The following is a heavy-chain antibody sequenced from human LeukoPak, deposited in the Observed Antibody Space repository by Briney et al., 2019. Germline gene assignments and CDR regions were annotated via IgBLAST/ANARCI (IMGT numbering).Heavy chain of an antibody. J-gene: IGHJ5*02. Sequence: GGSLRLSCAASGFTFSSYSMNWVRQAPGKGLEWVSSISSSSSYIYYTDSVKGRFTMSRDNAKNSLYLQMNSLRAEDTAVYYCAREEYSSRFRWFDPWGQGTLVTVSS. V-gene: IGHV3-21*01. CDR1: GFTFSSYS. D-gene: IGHD6-13*01. CDR2: ISSSSSYI. CDR3: AREEYSSRFRWFDP.